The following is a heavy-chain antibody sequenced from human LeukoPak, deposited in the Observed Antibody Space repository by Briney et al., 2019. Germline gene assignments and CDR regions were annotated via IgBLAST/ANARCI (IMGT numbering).Heavy chain of an antibody. Sequence: PGGSLRLSCAVSGFTFSNYAMSWVRQAPGKGLEWVSAIYSSGTSTYYADSVKGRFTISRDNSENTLYLQMNNLRAEDTAVYYCAKYRDVTTSTICDYWGQGALVTVSS. CDR1: GFTFSNYA. D-gene: IGHD2/OR15-2a*01. V-gene: IGHV3-23*05. CDR3: AKYRDVTTSTICDY. J-gene: IGHJ4*02. CDR2: IYSSGTST.